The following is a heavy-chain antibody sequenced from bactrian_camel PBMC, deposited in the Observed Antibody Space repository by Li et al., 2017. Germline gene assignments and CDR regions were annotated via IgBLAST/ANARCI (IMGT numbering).Heavy chain of an antibody. Sequence: VQLVESGGGSVQAGGSLTLSCVASGVTYNSYCMGWFRQPPGNEREGVALVYMNGGSTLDDSSVYYADSVKGRFTISRDNAKTTAYLQMDSLKPEDTAVYYCAADLSPYSDCSDRRIGYWGQGTQVTVS. V-gene: IGHV3S40*01. J-gene: IGHJ6*01. CDR1: GVTYNSYC. D-gene: IGHD4*01. CDR2: VYMNGGSTLDDSSV. CDR3: AADLSPYSDCSDRRIGY.